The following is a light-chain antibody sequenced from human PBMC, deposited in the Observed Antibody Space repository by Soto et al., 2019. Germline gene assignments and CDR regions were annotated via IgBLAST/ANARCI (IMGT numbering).Light chain of an antibody. J-gene: IGKJ5*01. V-gene: IGKV1D-12*01. CDR1: HGISSW. Sequence: EIQMPPSPSSVSASVGARTTITCRASHGISSWLAGYQQKPGKEPKLLLYAAASLQSGGPSRFSGSGSGTHFTLTISSLQPEDFSTYYCQQANTCLLTFGHVTRLAI. CDR2: AAA. CDR3: QQANTCLLT.